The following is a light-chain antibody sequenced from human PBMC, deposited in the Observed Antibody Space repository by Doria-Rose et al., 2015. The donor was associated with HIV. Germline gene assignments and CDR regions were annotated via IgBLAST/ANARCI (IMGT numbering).Light chain of an antibody. J-gene: IGKJ3*01. CDR3: QQYYDTPS. V-gene: IGKV4-1*01. CDR1: QSLLYTSKNY. Sequence: DIQMTQSPESLGMSLGERATLNCKSNQSLLYTSKNYLAWYQQKPVQPPKLLIDGASSRQSGVLARFSGSGSGTDFTLTISSLEAEDVAVYYCQQYYDTPSFGPGTTVDIK. CDR2: GAS.